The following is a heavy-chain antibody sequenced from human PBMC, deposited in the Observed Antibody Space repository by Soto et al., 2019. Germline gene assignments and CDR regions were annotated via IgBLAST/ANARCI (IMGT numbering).Heavy chain of an antibody. V-gene: IGHV4-59*01. CDR3: ARENRQQMEEAYYYGMDV. D-gene: IGHD6-13*01. CDR1: GGSISSYY. J-gene: IGHJ6*02. Sequence: SETLSLTCTVSGGSISSYYWSWIRQPPGKGLEWIGYIYYSGSTNYNPSLKSRVTISVDTSKNQFSLKLSSVTAADTAVYYCARENRQQMEEAYYYGMDVWGQGTKVTVYS. CDR2: IYYSGST.